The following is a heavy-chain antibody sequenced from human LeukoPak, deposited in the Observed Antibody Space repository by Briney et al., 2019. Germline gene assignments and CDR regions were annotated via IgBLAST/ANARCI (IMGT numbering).Heavy chain of an antibody. Sequence: GSLRLSCATSGFTFSNYWMNWVRQAPGKGLEWVANIKQDGSLIYYVDPVKGRFTISRDNGENSLFLQLNSLRAEDTAVYYCARAGDKGAKDDIFFDLWGQGTPVTVSS. D-gene: IGHD3-9*01. CDR2: IKQDGSLI. CDR1: GFTFSNYW. CDR3: ARAGDKGAKDDIFFDL. V-gene: IGHV3-7*01. J-gene: IGHJ4*02.